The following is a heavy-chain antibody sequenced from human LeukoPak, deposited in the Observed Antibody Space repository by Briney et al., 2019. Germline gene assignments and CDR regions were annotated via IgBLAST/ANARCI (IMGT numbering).Heavy chain of an antibody. CDR1: EFTFSTYA. CDR3: AKEEQYSYAI. J-gene: IGHJ4*02. Sequence: GGSLRLSCAASEFTFSTYAMHWVRQAPGKGLEWVAVISDDGSKKNYADSVKGRFTISRDNSKNMLFLQMHSLRPEDTAVYSCAKEEQYSYAIWGQGTLVTVSS. D-gene: IGHD5-18*01. CDR2: ISDDGSKK. V-gene: IGHV3-30*18.